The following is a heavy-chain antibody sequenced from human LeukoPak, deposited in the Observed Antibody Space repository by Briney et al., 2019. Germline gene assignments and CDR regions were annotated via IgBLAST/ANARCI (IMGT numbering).Heavy chain of an antibody. CDR3: AGYSSGWSSGGGY. CDR2: IYYSGTT. V-gene: IGHV4-39*01. J-gene: IGHJ4*02. D-gene: IGHD6-19*01. Sequence: SETLSLTCTVSGGSTSSLTYYWGWIRQPPGKGLEWIASIYYSGTTYYSPSLKSRVTISVNRSNNQFSLRLSSVTAADTAVYFCAGYSSGWSSGGGYWGQGTLVTVSS. CDR1: GGSTSSLTYY.